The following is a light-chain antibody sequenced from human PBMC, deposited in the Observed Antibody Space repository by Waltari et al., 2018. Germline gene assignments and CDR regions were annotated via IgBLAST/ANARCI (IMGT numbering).Light chain of an antibody. Sequence: PLSLPVTPGEPASISCRSSQSLLHSNGNTYLYWYLQKPGQPPRLLIYRVSNRFSGVPDRFSGSGSGTDFTLKISRVEAEDVGVYYCMQALQTPRTFGQGTKVEIK. V-gene: IGKV2-29*02. CDR1: QSLLHSNGNTY. CDR3: MQALQTPRT. CDR2: RVS. J-gene: IGKJ1*01.